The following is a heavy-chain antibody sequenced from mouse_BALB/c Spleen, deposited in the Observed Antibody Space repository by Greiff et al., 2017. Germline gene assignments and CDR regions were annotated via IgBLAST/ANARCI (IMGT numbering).Heavy chain of an antibody. CDR1: GFTFSSYT. V-gene: IGHV5-12-2*01. D-gene: IGHD2-3*01. J-gene: IGHJ4*01. CDR2: ISNGGGST. Sequence: EVQVVESGGGLVQPGGSLKLSCAASGFTFSSYTMSWVRQTPEKRLEWVAYISNGGGSTYYPDTVKGRFTISRDNAKNTLYLQMSSLKSEDTAMYYCARRLLRSAMDYWGQGTSVTVSS. CDR3: ARRLLRSAMDY.